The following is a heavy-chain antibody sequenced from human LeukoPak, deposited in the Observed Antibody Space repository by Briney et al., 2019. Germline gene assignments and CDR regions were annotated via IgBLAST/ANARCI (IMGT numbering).Heavy chain of an antibody. D-gene: IGHD3-9*01. V-gene: IGHV1-46*01. CDR1: GYTFTSYY. J-gene: IGHJ4*02. CDR3: AREGDGGSTFLDWLIDY. Sequence: GASVKVSCKASGYTFTSYYMHWVRQAPGQGLEWMGIINPSGGSTSYAQKFQGRVTMTRDTSTSTVYMELSSLGSEDTAVYYCAREGDGGSTFLDWLIDYWGQGTLVTVSS. CDR2: INPSGGST.